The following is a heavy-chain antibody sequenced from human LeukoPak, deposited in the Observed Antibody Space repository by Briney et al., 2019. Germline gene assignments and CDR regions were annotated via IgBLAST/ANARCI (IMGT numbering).Heavy chain of an antibody. CDR3: TRDRSGDNYGSIVPGFDP. J-gene: IGHJ5*02. CDR1: GGSLSGYF. V-gene: IGHV4-34*01. Sequence: PSETLSLTCAVSGGSLSGYFWHWIRQPPGRGLEWIGEIDHRAVTNYNSSLESRVTMSVDVSKKHFSLKLSSVTAAGTAVYYCTRDRSGDNYGSIVPGFDPWGQGTLVTVSS. CDR2: IDHRAVT. D-gene: IGHD5-18*01.